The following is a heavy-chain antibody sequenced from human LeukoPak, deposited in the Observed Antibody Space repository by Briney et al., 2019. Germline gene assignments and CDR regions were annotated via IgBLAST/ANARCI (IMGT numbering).Heavy chain of an antibody. V-gene: IGHV5-51*01. J-gene: IGHJ4*02. D-gene: IGHD5-18*01. CDR1: GYSFTSWW. CDR2: IYPGSDI. Sequence: GESLKISCEVSGYSFTSWWIGWVRQMPGKGLEWMGIIYPGSDIKFSPSFQGQVTISADKSISTAYLQWSSLKASDTAMYYCARQGYSYGYDYWGQGTLVTVSS. CDR3: ARQGYSYGYDY.